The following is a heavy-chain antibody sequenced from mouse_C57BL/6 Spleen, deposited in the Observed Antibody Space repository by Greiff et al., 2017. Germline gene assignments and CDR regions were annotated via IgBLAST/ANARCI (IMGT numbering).Heavy chain of an antibody. CDR1: GYTFTSYG. CDR2: IYPRSGNT. V-gene: IGHV1-81*01. J-gene: IGHJ4*01. D-gene: IGHD2-4*01. Sequence: VQLQQSGAELARPGASVKLSCKASGYTFTSYGISWVKQRTGQGLEWIGEIYPRSGNTYYNEKFKGKATLTADKSSSTAYMELRSLTSEDSAVYFCAREGYDYDEGNAMDYWGQGTSVTVSS. CDR3: AREGYDYDEGNAMDY.